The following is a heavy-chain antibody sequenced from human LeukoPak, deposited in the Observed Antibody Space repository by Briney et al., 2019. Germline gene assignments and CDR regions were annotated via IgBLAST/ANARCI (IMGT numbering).Heavy chain of an antibody. J-gene: IGHJ4*02. CDR3: ARVYGRKVAGTIDY. Sequence: ASVKVSCKASGYSFTSYGVSWVRQAPGQGLEWMGWISAYNGNTNYAQKLQGRVTMTTDTSTSTAYMELRSLRSDDTAVYYCARVYGRKVAGTIDYWGQGTLVTVSS. V-gene: IGHV1-18*01. D-gene: IGHD6-19*01. CDR2: ISAYNGNT. CDR1: GYSFTSYG.